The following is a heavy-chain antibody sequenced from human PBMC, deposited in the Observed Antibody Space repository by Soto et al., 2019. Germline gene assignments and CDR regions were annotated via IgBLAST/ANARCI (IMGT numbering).Heavy chain of an antibody. CDR1: GFTVGSNY. D-gene: IGHD3-3*01. Sequence: GGSLRLSCAASGFTVGSNYMSWVRQAPGKGLEWVSVIYSGGSTYYADSVKGRFTISRDNSKNTLYLQMNSLRAEDTAVYYCARVLRFLEWSISPYGMDVWGQGTTVTVS. CDR3: ARVLRFLEWSISPYGMDV. CDR2: IYSGGST. V-gene: IGHV3-66*01. J-gene: IGHJ6*02.